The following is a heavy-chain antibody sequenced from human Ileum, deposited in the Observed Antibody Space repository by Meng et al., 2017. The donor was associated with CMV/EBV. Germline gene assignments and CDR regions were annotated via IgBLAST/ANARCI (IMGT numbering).Heavy chain of an antibody. CDR1: GYPFPATN. J-gene: IGHJ4*02. Sequence: QVHLVQYRADITEPGAAVKVSCRASGYPFPATNIHWGRQAPGQGLEWMGRINPNTGDTKNAQNFQGRVTMTRDTSNGTAYMELTNLRSDDTAVYFCTRSWIHLWSHDFDYWGQGTLVTVSS. CDR2: INPNTGDT. D-gene: IGHD5-18*01. CDR3: TRSWIHLWSHDFDY. V-gene: IGHV1-2*02.